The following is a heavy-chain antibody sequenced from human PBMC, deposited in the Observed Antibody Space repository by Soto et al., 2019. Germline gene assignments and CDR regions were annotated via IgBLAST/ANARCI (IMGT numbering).Heavy chain of an antibody. CDR1: GGSISSSNW. Sequence: SETLSLTCAVSGGSISSSNWWSWVRQPPGKGLEWIGEIYHSGSTNYNPSLKSRVTISVDKSKNQFSLKLSSVTAADTAVYYCARDTKGPTGTTFWFDPWGQGTLVTVSS. V-gene: IGHV4-4*02. J-gene: IGHJ5*02. D-gene: IGHD1-7*01. CDR2: IYHSGST. CDR3: ARDTKGPTGTTFWFDP.